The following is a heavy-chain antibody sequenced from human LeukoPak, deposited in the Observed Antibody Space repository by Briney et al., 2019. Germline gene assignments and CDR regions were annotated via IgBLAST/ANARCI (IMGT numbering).Heavy chain of an antibody. D-gene: IGHD1-1*01. CDR2: IIPIFGTA. CDR1: GGTFSSYA. V-gene: IGHV1-69*01. Sequence: SVKVSCKASGGTFSSYAISWVRQAPGQGLEWMGGIIPIFGTANYAQKFQGRVTITADESTSTAYMELSSLRSEDTVVYYCARDLQFGTTGRGWFDPWGQGTLVTVSS. CDR3: ARDLQFGTTGRGWFDP. J-gene: IGHJ5*02.